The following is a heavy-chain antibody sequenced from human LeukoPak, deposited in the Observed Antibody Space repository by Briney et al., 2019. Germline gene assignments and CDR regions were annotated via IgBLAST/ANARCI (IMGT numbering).Heavy chain of an antibody. CDR1: GGSISSSNYY. CDR2: VYYSGST. D-gene: IGHD2-2*01. V-gene: IGHV4-39*07. J-gene: IGHJ4*02. CDR3: ARGYCSSTSCWRTFDY. Sequence: SETLSLTCTVSGGSISSSNYYWGWIRQPPGKGLEWIGSVYYSGSTFYNPSLKSRVTISIDTSRNQFSLKLTSVTAADTAVYYCARGYCSSTSCWRTFDYWGQGTLLTVSS.